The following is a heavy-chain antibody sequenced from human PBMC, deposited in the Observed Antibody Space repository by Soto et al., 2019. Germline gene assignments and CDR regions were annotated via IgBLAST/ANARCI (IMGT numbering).Heavy chain of an antibody. J-gene: IGHJ5*02. D-gene: IGHD6-6*01. CDR1: GYTFTSYY. CDR3: AASIAARLWWFDP. CDR2: INPSGGST. Sequence: ASVKVSCKASGYTFTSYYMHWVRQAPGQGLEWMGIINPSGGSTSYAQKFQGRVTMTRDTSTSTVYMELSSLRSADTAVYYCAASIAARLWWFDPWGQGTLVTVSS. V-gene: IGHV1-46*01.